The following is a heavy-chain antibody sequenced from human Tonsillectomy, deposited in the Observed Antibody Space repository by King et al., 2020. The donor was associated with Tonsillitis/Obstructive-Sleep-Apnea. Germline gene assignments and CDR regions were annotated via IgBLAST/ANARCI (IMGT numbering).Heavy chain of an antibody. V-gene: IGHV2-5*02. CDR2: IYWDDDK. CDR3: AHYYDFWSFDY. CDR1: WFLLSTSGVG. Sequence: TLKESGPTLVKPTQTLTLTCTFSWFLLSTSGVGVGWFRQPPGNALQWLALIYWDDDKRYSPSLKSRLTITKDTSKNQVVLTMTNMDPVDTATYYCAHYYDFWSFDYWGQGTLVTVSS. D-gene: IGHD3-3*01. J-gene: IGHJ4*02.